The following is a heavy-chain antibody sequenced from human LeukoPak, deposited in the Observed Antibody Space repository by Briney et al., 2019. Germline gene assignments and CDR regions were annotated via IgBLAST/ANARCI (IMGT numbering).Heavy chain of an antibody. CDR3: ARLGPYGDDTYYMDV. CDR1: GGSISRYY. V-gene: IGHV4-4*09. Sequence: PSETLSLTCTVSGGSISRYYWSWIRQPPGKGLEWIGYMSSSGSTNYNPSLKSRVSISVDTSKNQLSLKLSSVTAADTAVYYCARLGPYGDDTYYMDVWGKGTTVTVSS. D-gene: IGHD4-17*01. J-gene: IGHJ6*03. CDR2: MSSSGST.